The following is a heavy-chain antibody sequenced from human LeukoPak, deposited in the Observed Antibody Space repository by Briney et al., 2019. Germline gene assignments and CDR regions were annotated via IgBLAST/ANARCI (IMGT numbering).Heavy chain of an antibody. V-gene: IGHV4-4*07. CDR2: IYTSGST. D-gene: IGHD2-15*01. J-gene: IGHJ4*02. Sequence: SETLSLTCTVSGGSISSYYWSWIRPPPRKGLEWIGPIYTSGSTNYNPSLKSRVTMSVDTSKNQFSLKLSSVTAADTAVYYCAREVVVVAATLSNYFDYWGQGTLVTVSS. CDR3: AREVVVVAATLSNYFDY. CDR1: GGSISSYY.